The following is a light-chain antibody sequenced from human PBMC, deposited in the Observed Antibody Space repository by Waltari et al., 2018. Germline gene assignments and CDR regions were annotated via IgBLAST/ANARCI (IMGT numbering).Light chain of an antibody. J-gene: IGLJ3*02. CDR3: QSYDSSLSGSV. CDR2: VNS. V-gene: IGLV1-40*01. CDR1: SSNIGAGYD. Sequence: QSGLTQPPSVSGAPGQRVTISCTGSSSNIGAGYDVHWYQLLPGTAPKLLIYVNSKRPSWVPNRFSGSKSGTSASLASTGLQAEDEANYYCQSYDSSLSGSVFGGGTKLTVL.